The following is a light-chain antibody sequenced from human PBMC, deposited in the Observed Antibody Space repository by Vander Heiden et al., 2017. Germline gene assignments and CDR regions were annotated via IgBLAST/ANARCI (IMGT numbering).Light chain of an antibody. CDR2: DAS. J-gene: IGKJ4*01. CDR3: QQYNGYSLT. CDR1: HSINTW. Sequence: DIQMTQSPSTLSASVGDRVTITCRASHSINTWLAWYQQKPGKAPKLLIYDASSLESGVPSRFSGSGSGTEFTLTISSLQPDDFATYYCQQYNGYSLTFGGGTKVEI. V-gene: IGKV1-5*01.